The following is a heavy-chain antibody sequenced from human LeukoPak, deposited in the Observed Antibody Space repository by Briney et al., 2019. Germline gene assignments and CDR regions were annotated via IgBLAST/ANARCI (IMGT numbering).Heavy chain of an antibody. CDR3: ARDNSPGWFGP. Sequence: GGSLRLSCAASGFTFSSYGMSWVRQAPGKGLEWVSAISGSGGSTYYADSVKGRFTISRDNAKNTVTLQMTSLRAEDTAMYYCARDNSPGWFGPWGQGTLVTVSS. J-gene: IGHJ5*02. V-gene: IGHV3-23*01. D-gene: IGHD4-11*01. CDR1: GFTFSSYG. CDR2: ISGSGGST.